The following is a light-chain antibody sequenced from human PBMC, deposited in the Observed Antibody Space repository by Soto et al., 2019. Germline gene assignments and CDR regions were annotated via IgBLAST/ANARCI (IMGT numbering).Light chain of an antibody. CDR2: VERIGRY. V-gene: IGLV4-60*03. CDR3: EPRYSNTHVV. J-gene: IGLJ2*01. CDR1: SGYSTYT. Sequence: QPVLTQSSSASSSLGLSVKLTCTLSSGYSTYTIAWHQQQPGKAPRYLMQVERIGRYNKGSGVPDRFSGFSSGAARHPTIANLQSEDEADYCCEPRYSNTHVVFGGGTKLTVL.